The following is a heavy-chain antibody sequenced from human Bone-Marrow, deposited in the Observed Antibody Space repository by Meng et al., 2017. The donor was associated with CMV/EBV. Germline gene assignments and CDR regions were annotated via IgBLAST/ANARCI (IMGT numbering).Heavy chain of an antibody. CDR3: ARTPWAARPPGPYYGMDV. V-gene: IGHV3-7*01. D-gene: IGHD6-6*01. J-gene: IGHJ6*02. Sequence: GGSLRLSCAASGFTFSSYWMSWVRQAPGKGLEWVANIKQDGSEKYYVDSVKGRFTISRDNAKNSLYLQMNSLRADDTAVYYCARTPWAARPPGPYYGMDVWGQGTTVTVSS. CDR2: IKQDGSEK. CDR1: GFTFSSYW.